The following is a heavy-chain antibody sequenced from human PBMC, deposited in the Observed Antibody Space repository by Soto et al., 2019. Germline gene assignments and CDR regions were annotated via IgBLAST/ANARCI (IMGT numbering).Heavy chain of an antibody. CDR3: AGVVTSQYYYSYYGMDV. V-gene: IGHV3-11*01. CDR2: ISSSGSTI. D-gene: IGHD2-15*01. J-gene: IGHJ6*02. CDR1: GFTFSDYY. Sequence: QVQLVESGGGLVKPGGSLRLSCAASGFTFSDYYMSWIRQAPGKGLEWVSYISSSGSTIYYADSVKGRFTISRDNAKSSLYLQMNSLRAEDTAVDYCAGVVTSQYYYSYYGMDVWGQGNTVTVAS.